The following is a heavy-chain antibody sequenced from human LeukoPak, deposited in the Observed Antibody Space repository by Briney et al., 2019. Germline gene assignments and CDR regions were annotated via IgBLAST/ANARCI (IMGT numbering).Heavy chain of an antibody. CDR2: ISSSSSYI. CDR1: GFTFSSYS. V-gene: IGHV3-21*01. D-gene: IGHD2-2*01. Sequence: GGSLRLSCAASGFTFSSYSMNWVRQAPGKGLEWVSSISSSSSYIYYADSVKGRFTISRDNAKNSLYLQMNSLRAEDTAVYYCARDPYCSSTSCYGVWDYWGQGTLVTVSS. J-gene: IGHJ4*02. CDR3: ARDPYCSSTSCYGVWDY.